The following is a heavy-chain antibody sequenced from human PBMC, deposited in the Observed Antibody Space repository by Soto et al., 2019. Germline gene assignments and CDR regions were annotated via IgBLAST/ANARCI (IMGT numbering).Heavy chain of an antibody. CDR2: INPKTGDT. J-gene: IGHJ4*02. V-gene: IGHV1-2*02. CDR1: GYTFTHYY. D-gene: IGHD1-7*01. CDR3: ARVPGHKNSRGDY. Sequence: QVQLVQSGAEVKKPGASVSVSCKASGYTFTHYYIHWVRRAPGQGLEWMGLINPKTGDTNFAQKFRDRVTMTRDTSTNTANMKLSSLRPDDTAVYYCARVPGHKNSRGDYWGQGTPVTVSS.